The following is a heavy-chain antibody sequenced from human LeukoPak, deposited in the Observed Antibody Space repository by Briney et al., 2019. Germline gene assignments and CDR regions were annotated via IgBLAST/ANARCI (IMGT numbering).Heavy chain of an antibody. V-gene: IGHV3-23*01. CDR3: AKGSGSGWYSGFDF. Sequence: WGSLRLSCAASGFTFSNYSMSWVRQPPGKGLEWVSAIIASGASTYYADSVKGLFTIARDNSKNSLYLQMSSLRGEDTAVYFCAKGSGSGWYSGFDFWGQGTLLTVSS. CDR2: IIASGAST. J-gene: IGHJ4*02. D-gene: IGHD6-19*01. CDR1: GFTFSNYS.